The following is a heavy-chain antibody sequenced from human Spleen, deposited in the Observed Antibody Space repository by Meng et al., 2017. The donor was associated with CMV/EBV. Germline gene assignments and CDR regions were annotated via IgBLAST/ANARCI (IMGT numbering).Heavy chain of an antibody. V-gene: IGHV3-7*01. J-gene: IGHJ6*02. CDR3: ARGVVPANYYYYGMDV. CDR1: GFTFSSYW. D-gene: IGHD2-2*01. Sequence: GESLKISCAASGFTFSSYWMSWVRQAPGKGLEWVANIKQDGSEKYYVDSVKGRFTISRDNAKNSLYLQMNSLRAEDTAVYYCARGVVPANYYYYGMDVWGQGTTVTVFS. CDR2: IKQDGSEK.